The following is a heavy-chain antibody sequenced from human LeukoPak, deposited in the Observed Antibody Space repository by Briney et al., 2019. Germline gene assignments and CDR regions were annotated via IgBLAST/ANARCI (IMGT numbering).Heavy chain of an antibody. CDR2: IYYSGST. CDR3: ARDLTGAYYFDY. CDR1: GGSISSGGYY. V-gene: IGHV4-31*03. D-gene: IGHD3-9*01. Sequence: PSETLSLTCTVSGGSISSGGYYWSWIRQHPGKGLEWIGYIYYSGSTYYNPSLKSRVTISVDTSKNQFSLKLSSVTAADTAVYYCARDLTGAYYFDYWGQGTLVTVSS. J-gene: IGHJ4*02.